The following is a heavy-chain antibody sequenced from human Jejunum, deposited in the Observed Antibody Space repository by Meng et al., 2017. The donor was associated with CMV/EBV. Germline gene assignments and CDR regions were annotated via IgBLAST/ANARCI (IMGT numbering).Heavy chain of an antibody. CDR3: ARASYGSGSPLGESWFDP. V-gene: IGHV4-31*03. D-gene: IGHD3-10*01. CDR1: GGSISSGVYY. Sequence: HRQESGPGLLKPSQTLSLTCTVSGGSISSGVYYWSWIRQHPGKGLEWIGYIHDSGSTYYNPSLKSRVTISADTSKNQFSLKLSSVTAADTAVYYCARASYGSGSPLGESWFDPWGQGTLVTVSS. J-gene: IGHJ5*02. CDR2: IHDSGST.